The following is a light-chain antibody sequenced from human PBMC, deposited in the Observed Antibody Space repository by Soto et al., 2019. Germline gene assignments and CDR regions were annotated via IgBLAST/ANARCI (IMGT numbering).Light chain of an antibody. CDR2: GAS. V-gene: IGKV3-20*01. CDR3: QLYGSSPPRT. J-gene: IGKJ1*01. Sequence: EIVLTQSPGTLSLSPGERATLSCRDSQSVSSTYLGWYQQKPGQAPRLLIYGASSRATGIPDRFSGSGSGTDFTLTIARLEPEDFAVYYCQLYGSSPPRTFGQGTKVEIK. CDR1: QSVSSTY.